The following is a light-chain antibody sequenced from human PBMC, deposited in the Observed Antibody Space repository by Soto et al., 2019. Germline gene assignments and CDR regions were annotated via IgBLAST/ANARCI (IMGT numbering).Light chain of an antibody. CDR1: QSVDSH. CDR2: GAS. Sequence: EIVLTQSPGTLSLSPGERATLSCWASQSVDSHLTWFQQKPGQPPRLLIYGASTRATGIPDRFSGSGSGTDFTLTITRLESEDFAMYYCPQYGGSPRTFGQGTKVEIK. J-gene: IGKJ1*01. CDR3: PQYGGSPRT. V-gene: IGKV3-20*01.